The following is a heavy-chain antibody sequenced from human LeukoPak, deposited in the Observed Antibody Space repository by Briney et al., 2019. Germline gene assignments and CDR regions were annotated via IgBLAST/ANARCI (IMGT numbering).Heavy chain of an antibody. V-gene: IGHV4-39*07. CDR2: IYYSGST. J-gene: IGHJ3*02. CDR3: ARGPDDAFDI. Sequence: SETLSLTCTVSSGSISNSNYYWGWIRQPPGKGLEWIGSIYYSGSTYYNPSLKSRVTMSVDTSKNQFSLKLSSVTAADTAVYYCARGPDDAFDIWGQGTMVTVSS. CDR1: SGSISNSNYY.